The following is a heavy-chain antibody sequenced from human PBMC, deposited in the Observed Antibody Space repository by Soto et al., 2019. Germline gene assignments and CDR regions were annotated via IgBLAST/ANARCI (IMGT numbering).Heavy chain of an antibody. V-gene: IGHV4-34*01. Sequence: PSETLSLTCAVYGGSFSGYYWTWIRQAPGKGLEWIGEINHSGSTNQNTSLKSRLSISVDTSKNQISLKLRSVTAADTAVYYCVRGVSMKVAVQRDAPDKHYFDSWDQGTPVTVSS. D-gene: IGHD3-22*01. CDR2: INHSGST. CDR1: GGSFSGYY. J-gene: IGHJ4*02. CDR3: VRGVSMKVAVQRDAPDKHYFDS.